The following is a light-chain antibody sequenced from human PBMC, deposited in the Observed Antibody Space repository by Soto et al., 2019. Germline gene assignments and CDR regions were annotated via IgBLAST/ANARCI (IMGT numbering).Light chain of an antibody. V-gene: IGKV1-27*01. CDR1: QGISNY. CDR3: QQYNISPLT. CDR2: DAS. Sequence: DIQMTQSPSSLSASVGDRVTITCRASQGISNYVAWYQQKRGKVPELLIYDASTLHSGVPSRFSGSGSGTDFTLTISSLQPEDVATYYCQQYNISPLTFGQGTRLEIK. J-gene: IGKJ5*01.